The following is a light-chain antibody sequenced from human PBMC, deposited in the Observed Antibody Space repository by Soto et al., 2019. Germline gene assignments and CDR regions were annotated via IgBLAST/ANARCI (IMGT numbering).Light chain of an antibody. V-gene: IGLV1-44*01. CDR2: TNN. J-gene: IGLJ2*01. Sequence: QSVLTQPPSASGTPGQGVIISCSGSSSNIGINPVNWYQQLPGMAPKLLIYTNNQRPSGVPDRFSGSKSGTSASLAISGLHSEDEGDYYCAAWDDSLNGVIFGGGTKLTVL. CDR1: SSNIGINP. CDR3: AAWDDSLNGVI.